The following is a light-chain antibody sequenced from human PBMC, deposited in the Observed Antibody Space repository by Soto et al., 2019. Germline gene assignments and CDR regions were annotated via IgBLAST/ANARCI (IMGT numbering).Light chain of an antibody. Sequence: NFMLTQPHSVSASPGKTVTISCTGSSGSIASNYVQWYQQRPGSAPTTVIYEDNQRPSGVPDRFSGSIDSSSNSASLTISGLKTEDEADYYCQSYDSSNRVFGGGTKLTVL. CDR1: SGSIASNY. CDR2: EDN. J-gene: IGLJ2*01. V-gene: IGLV6-57*02. CDR3: QSYDSSNRV.